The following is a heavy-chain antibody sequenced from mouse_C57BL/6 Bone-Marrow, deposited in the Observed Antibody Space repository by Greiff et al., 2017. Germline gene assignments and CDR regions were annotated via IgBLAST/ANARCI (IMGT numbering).Heavy chain of an antibody. V-gene: IGHV1-81*01. CDR2: IYPRSGNT. D-gene: IGHD1-1*01. CDR3: ARKDYYYGSSYFDY. J-gene: IGHJ2*01. Sequence: LQESGAELARPGASVKLSCKASGYTFTSYGISWVKQRTGQGLEWIGEIYPRSGNTYYNEKFKGKATLTADKSSSTAYMERRSLTSEDSAVYFCARKDYYYGSSYFDYWGQGTTLTVSS. CDR1: GYTFTSYG.